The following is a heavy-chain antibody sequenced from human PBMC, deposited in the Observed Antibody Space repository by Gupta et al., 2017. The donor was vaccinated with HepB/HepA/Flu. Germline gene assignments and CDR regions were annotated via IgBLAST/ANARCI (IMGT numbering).Heavy chain of an antibody. Sequence: EVQLLESGGGLVQPGGSLRLSCAAPGFNFGNNAMTWVRQSPGKGLEWVSGIGGDISTHDTDSVKGRFIISRDNAKKIVYLHMTNLRAEDTAVYYCSKDLPFWSGVDVWGKGITVTASS. CDR3: SKDLPFWSGVDV. D-gene: IGHD3-3*01. V-gene: IGHV3-23*01. J-gene: IGHJ6*04. CDR1: GFNFGNNA. CDR2: IGGDIST.